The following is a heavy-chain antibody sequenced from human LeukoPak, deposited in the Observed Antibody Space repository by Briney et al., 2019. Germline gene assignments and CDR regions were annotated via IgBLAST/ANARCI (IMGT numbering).Heavy chain of an antibody. CDR1: GGSISTYY. V-gene: IGHV4-59*01. D-gene: IGHD4-23*01. CDR2: IYYSGRT. CDR3: VRHQRGNSDAYNI. Sequence: SETLSLTCTVSGGSISTYYWNWIRQPPGKGLEWIGYIYYSGRTNYNPSLQSRVTISVDTSKNQFSLKLTSVTAADTAVYYCVRHQRGNSDAYNIWGQGTMVTVSS. J-gene: IGHJ3*02.